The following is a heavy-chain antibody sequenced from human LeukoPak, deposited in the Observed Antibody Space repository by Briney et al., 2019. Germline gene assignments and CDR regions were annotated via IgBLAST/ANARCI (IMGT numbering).Heavy chain of an antibody. V-gene: IGHV3-23*01. CDR1: GFTLSSYA. D-gene: IGHD3-22*01. J-gene: IGHJ6*02. CDR2: VLGSGGAT. Sequence: GGSLRVSCAASGFTLSSYAIHWVRQVPGTGLEWVSSVLGSGGATYYADSVRGRFSISGDSSKNTVYLQMNSLRDEDTAVYYCARARPWDSSRSYYFGMDVWGHGTTVTVSS. CDR3: ARARPWDSSRSYYFGMDV.